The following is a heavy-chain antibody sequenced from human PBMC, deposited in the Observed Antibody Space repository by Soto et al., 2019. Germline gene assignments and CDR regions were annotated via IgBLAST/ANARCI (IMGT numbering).Heavy chain of an antibody. J-gene: IGHJ6*02. Sequence: GGSLRLSCTASGFTFGDYAMSWFRQAPGKGLEWVGFIRSKAYGGTTEYAASVKGRFTISRDDSKSIAYLQMNSLKTEDTAVYYCTSWNGVYNYYYYGMDVWGQGTTVTVSS. CDR3: TSWNGVYNYYYYGMDV. D-gene: IGHD3-3*01. V-gene: IGHV3-49*03. CDR1: GFTFGDYA. CDR2: IRSKAYGGTT.